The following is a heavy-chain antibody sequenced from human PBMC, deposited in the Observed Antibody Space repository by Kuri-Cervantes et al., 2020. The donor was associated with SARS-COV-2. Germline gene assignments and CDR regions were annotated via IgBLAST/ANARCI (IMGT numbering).Heavy chain of an antibody. CDR2: LSGSGDNT. J-gene: IGHJ4*02. CDR1: GFTFSNYA. D-gene: IGHD4-11*01. Sequence: SLKISCAASGFTFSNYAMSWVRQAPGKGLEWVSALSGSGDNTYYADSVKGRFTISRDNSKNTLYLQMNSLRAEDTAVYYCAHQEYKNSNFVRVFDHRGQGTLVTVSS. V-gene: IGHV3-23*01. CDR3: AHQEYKNSNFVRVFDH.